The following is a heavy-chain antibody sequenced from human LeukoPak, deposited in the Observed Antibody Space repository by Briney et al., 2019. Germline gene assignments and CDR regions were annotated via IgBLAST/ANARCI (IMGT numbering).Heavy chain of an antibody. CDR1: GYTLTELS. CDR2: FDPEDGET. V-gene: IGHV1-24*01. J-gene: IGHJ4*02. D-gene: IGHD1-7*01. CDR3: AIDRGNWNYDVY. Sequence: GASVKVSCKVSGYTLTELSMHWVRQAPGKGLEWMGGFDPEDGETIYAQKFQGRVTVTEDTSTDTAYMGLSSLRSEDTAIYYCAIDRGNWNYDVYWGQGTLVTVSS.